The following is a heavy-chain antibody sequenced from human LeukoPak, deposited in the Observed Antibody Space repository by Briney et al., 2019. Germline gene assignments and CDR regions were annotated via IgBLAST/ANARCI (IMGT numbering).Heavy chain of an antibody. Sequence: PGGSLRLSCSASGLIFSNYWMTWIRQSPRKGLEWVATISQDGVDEYYVDSVRGRFTILRDNAKRTLGLQMNSLRDDDTAVYFCARGGGLDVWGQGATVTVSS. CDR2: ISQDGVDE. V-gene: IGHV3-7*03. D-gene: IGHD3-16*01. CDR3: ARGGGLDV. CDR1: GLIFSNYW. J-gene: IGHJ6*02.